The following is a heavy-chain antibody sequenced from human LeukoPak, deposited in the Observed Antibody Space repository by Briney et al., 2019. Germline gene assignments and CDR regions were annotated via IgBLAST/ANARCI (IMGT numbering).Heavy chain of an antibody. CDR2: IFPIFGTA. V-gene: IGHV1-69*13. CDR1: GGTFSSYA. Sequence: SVKVSCKASGGTFSSYAISWVRQAPGQGLEWMGGIFPIFGTANYAQKFQGRVTITADESTSTAYMELSSLRSEDTAVYYCARGYDSSGYWDYPFDYWGQGTLVTVSS. CDR3: ARGYDSSGYWDYPFDY. J-gene: IGHJ4*02. D-gene: IGHD3-22*01.